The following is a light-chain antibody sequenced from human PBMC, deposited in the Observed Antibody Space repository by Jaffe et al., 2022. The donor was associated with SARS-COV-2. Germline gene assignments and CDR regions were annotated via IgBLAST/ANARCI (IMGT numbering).Light chain of an antibody. V-gene: IGKV1-9*01. CDR3: QQLNSYPIT. Sequence: DIQLTQSPSFLSASVGDSVTITCRASQGTSSYLAWYQQKPGKAPKLLIYAASTLQSGVPSRFSGSGSGTEFTLTISSLQPEDFATYYCQQLNSYPITFGQGTRLEIK. J-gene: IGKJ5*01. CDR1: QGTSSY. CDR2: AAS.